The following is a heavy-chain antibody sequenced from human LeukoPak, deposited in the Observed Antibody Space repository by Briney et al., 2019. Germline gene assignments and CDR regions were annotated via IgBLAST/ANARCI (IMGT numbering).Heavy chain of an antibody. CDR1: GGSISSSSYY. V-gene: IGHV4-39*01. J-gene: IGHJ4*02. Sequence: SETLSLTXTVSGGSISSSSYYWGWIRQPPGKGLEWIGSIYYSGSTYYNPSLKSRVTISVDTSKNQFSLKLSSVTAADTAVYYCASLDPVGYCSGGSCAGRRKGVIDYWGQGTLVTVSS. CDR3: ASLDPVGYCSGGSCAGRRKGVIDY. D-gene: IGHD2-15*01. CDR2: IYYSGST.